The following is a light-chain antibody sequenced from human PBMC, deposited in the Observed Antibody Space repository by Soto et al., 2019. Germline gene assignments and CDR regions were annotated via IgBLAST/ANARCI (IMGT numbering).Light chain of an antibody. Sequence: DRVTITFRVSQSIRSWLAWYQQKPGKAPKLLMYDASSLESGVPSRFSGSGSATEFTLTTSSLQPDDFATYYCQQYISYPWTFGQGTKVDIK. CDR3: QQYISYPWT. J-gene: IGKJ1*01. CDR2: DAS. V-gene: IGKV1-5*01. CDR1: QSIRSW.